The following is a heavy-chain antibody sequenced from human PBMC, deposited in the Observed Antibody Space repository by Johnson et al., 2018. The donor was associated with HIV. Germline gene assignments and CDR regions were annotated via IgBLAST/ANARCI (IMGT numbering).Heavy chain of an antibody. CDR2: IRYDGSNK. Sequence: QVQLVESGGGVVQPGRSLRLSCAASGFTFSSYAMHWVRQAPGKGLEWVACIRYDGSNKYYADSVKGRFTISRDNSKNTLYLQMNSLKTEETAVYYCARGGYYDILTGYYALAAFDIWGQGTMVTVSS. CDR3: ARGGYYDILTGYYALAAFDI. J-gene: IGHJ3*02. CDR1: GFTFSSYA. V-gene: IGHV3-30*04. D-gene: IGHD3-9*01.